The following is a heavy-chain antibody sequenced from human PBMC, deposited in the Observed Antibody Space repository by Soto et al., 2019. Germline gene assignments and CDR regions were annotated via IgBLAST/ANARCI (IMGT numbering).Heavy chain of an antibody. D-gene: IGHD2-15*01. CDR1: GGSISSDY. CDR3: ARKLWCSEPYSSFDP. CDR2: IYYGGNT. Sequence: PSETLSLTCSVSGGSISSDYWSWIRQPPGKGLEWIGYIYYGGNTNYNPSLKSRVTIPEDTSKNQFSLKLRSVTTADTAVYYCARKLWCSEPYSSFDPWCQGNLVTVAS. V-gene: IGHV4-59*01. J-gene: IGHJ5*02.